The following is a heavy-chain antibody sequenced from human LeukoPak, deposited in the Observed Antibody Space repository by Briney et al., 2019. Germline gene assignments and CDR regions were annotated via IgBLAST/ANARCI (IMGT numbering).Heavy chain of an antibody. D-gene: IGHD1/OR15-1a*01. CDR3: ARGVGTKVDY. J-gene: IGHJ4*02. CDR2: IYYSGST. CDR1: GGSISSGGFY. Sequence: PSQTLSLTCTVSGGSISSGGFYWSWIRQYPGKGLEWIGYIYYSGSTFYNPSLKSRVTISVDTSKNQFSLKLSSVTAADTAVYYCARGVGTKVDYWGQGTLVTVSS. V-gene: IGHV4-31*03.